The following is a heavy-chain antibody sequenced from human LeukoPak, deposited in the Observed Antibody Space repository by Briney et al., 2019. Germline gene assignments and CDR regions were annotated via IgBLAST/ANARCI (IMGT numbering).Heavy chain of an antibody. Sequence: GGSLRLSCAASGFTFSSYAMHWVRQAPGKGLEWVAVISYDGSNKCYADSVKGRFTISRDNSKNTLYLQMNSLRAEDTAVYYCARVDGGTHYWGQGTLVTVSS. CDR3: ARVDGGTHY. J-gene: IGHJ4*02. V-gene: IGHV3-30*04. D-gene: IGHD4-23*01. CDR2: ISYDGSNK. CDR1: GFTFSSYA.